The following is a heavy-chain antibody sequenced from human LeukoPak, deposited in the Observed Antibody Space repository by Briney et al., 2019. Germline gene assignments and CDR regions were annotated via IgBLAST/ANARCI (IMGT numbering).Heavy chain of an antibody. V-gene: IGHV4-59*08. Sequence: SETLSLTCTVSGGSISSYYWSWIRQPPGKGLEWIGYIYYSGSTIYNPSLKSRVTISVDTSKNQFPLKLSSVTAADTAMYYCARQSDSGSYPVDSWGQRTLVTVSS. CDR1: GGSISSYY. D-gene: IGHD1-26*01. CDR3: ARQSDSGSYPVDS. J-gene: IGHJ4*02. CDR2: IYYSGST.